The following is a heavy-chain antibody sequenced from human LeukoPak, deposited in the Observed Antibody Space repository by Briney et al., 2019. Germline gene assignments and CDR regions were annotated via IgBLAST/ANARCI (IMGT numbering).Heavy chain of an antibody. CDR2: IYDSGST. CDR3: AREARYSSSWYGLFDY. Sequence: PSETLSLTCTVSDGSISSYYWSWIRQPPGKGLEWIGHIYDSGSTNYNPSLKSRVTISVDTSKNQFSLKLSSVTAADTAVYYCAREARYSSSWYGLFDYWGQGTLVTVSS. J-gene: IGHJ4*02. V-gene: IGHV4-59*01. CDR1: DGSISSYY. D-gene: IGHD6-13*01.